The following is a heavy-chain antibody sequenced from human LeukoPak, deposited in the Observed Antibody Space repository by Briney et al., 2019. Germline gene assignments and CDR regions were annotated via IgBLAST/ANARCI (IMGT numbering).Heavy chain of an antibody. CDR1: GFTFGDYV. V-gene: IGHV4-59*01. CDR2: IYYSGST. D-gene: IGHD3-22*01. Sequence: GSLRLSCTASGFTFGDYVMSWVRQPPGKGLEWIGYIYYSGSTNYNPSLKSRVTISVDTSKNQFSLKLSSVTAADTAVYYCARGGGYYDSSGWGAFDIWGQGTMVTVSS. J-gene: IGHJ3*02. CDR3: ARGGGYYDSSGWGAFDI.